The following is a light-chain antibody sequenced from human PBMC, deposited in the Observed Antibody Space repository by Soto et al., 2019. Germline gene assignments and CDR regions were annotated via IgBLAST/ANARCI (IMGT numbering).Light chain of an antibody. V-gene: IGKV3-15*01. J-gene: IGKJ3*01. Sequence: EIGMTQSPATLSVSPGERATLSCRASQSISSNLAWYQQKPGQAPRLLIYGASTRATGIPARFSGSESGTEFTLTISSLQSEDFAVYYCQQYNNWPLTFGPGTKVDIK. CDR3: QQYNNWPLT. CDR1: QSISSN. CDR2: GAS.